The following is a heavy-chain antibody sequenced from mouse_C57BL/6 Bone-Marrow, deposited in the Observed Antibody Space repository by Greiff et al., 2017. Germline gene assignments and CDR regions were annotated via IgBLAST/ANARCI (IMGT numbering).Heavy chain of an antibody. V-gene: IGHV1-59*01. CDR1: GYTFTSYW. D-gene: IGHD2-3*01. J-gene: IGHJ3*01. CDR3: ARNDGFPFAY. Sequence: VQLQQSGAELVRPGTSVKLSCKASGYTFTSYWMHWVKQRPGQGLAWIGVIDPSDSYTNYNQKFKGKATLTVDTSSSTAYMQLSSLTSEDSAVYYCARNDGFPFAYWGQGTLVTVSA. CDR2: IDPSDSYT.